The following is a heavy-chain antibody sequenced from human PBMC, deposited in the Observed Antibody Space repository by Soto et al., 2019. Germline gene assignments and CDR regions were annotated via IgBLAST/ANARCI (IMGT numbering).Heavy chain of an antibody. CDR3: ARSSRSYFDY. CDR2: IYDRGST. Sequence: QVQLQESGPGLVKPSQTLSLTCTVSGGSISRSGYFWSWIRQHPGKGLEWIGSIYDRGSTYYNPSLKIRVSLAVDTSKNQLALNLTSVTAADTAMYYCARSSRSYFDYWGQGTLVTVSA. V-gene: IGHV4-31*03. CDR1: GGSISRSGYF. J-gene: IGHJ4*02.